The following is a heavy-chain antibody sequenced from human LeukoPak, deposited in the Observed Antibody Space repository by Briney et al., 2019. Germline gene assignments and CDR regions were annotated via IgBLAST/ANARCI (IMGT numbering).Heavy chain of an antibody. CDR3: ARLFDYYDSSGYYSPRANFDY. V-gene: IGHV3-7*01. CDR1: GFTFSSYW. Sequence: PGGSLRLSCADSGFTFSSYWMSWVRQAPGKGLEWVANIKQDGSEKYYVDSVKGRFTISRDNAKNSLYLQMNSLRAEDTAVYYCARLFDYYDSSGYYSPRANFDYWGQGTLVTVSS. CDR2: IKQDGSEK. J-gene: IGHJ4*02. D-gene: IGHD3-22*01.